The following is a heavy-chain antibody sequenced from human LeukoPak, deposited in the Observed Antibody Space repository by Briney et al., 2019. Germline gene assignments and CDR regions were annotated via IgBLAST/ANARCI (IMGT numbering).Heavy chain of an antibody. D-gene: IGHD6-19*01. CDR3: AKFGVAAGTDYWYFDL. CDR1: GFTFSSYG. CDR2: VSYDGRYR. J-gene: IGHJ2*01. V-gene: IGHV3-30*18. Sequence: PGRSLRLSCVASGFTFSSYGMYWVRQAPGKGLERVAVVSYDGRYRYYADSVKGRFTISRDNSKNTLSLQMDSLRAEDTAVYYCAKFGVAAGTDYWYFDLWGRGTLVTVSS.